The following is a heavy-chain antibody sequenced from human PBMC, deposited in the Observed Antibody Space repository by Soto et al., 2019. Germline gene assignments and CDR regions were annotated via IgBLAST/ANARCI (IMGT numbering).Heavy chain of an antibody. V-gene: IGHV3-11*06. Sequence: QVQLVESGGGLVKPGGSLRLSCAASGFTFSDYYMSWIRQAPGKGREWVSYISSSSSYTNYADSVKGRFTISRDNAKNSLYLQMNSLRAEDTAVYYCAREGGQLELGNWFDPWGQGTLVTVSS. D-gene: IGHD1-1*01. CDR2: ISSSSSYT. CDR3: AREGGQLELGNWFDP. J-gene: IGHJ5*02. CDR1: GFTFSDYY.